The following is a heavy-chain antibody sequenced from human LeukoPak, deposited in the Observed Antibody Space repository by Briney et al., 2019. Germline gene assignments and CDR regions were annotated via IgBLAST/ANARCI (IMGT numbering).Heavy chain of an antibody. CDR2: ISDSGVTK. CDR1: GFTFNTYA. CDR3: AKVRGRVVAPDFGYYFDY. D-gene: IGHD2-15*01. V-gene: IGHV3-23*01. Sequence: GGSLRLSCAASGFTFNTYAMSWVRQAPGKGLEGVSAISDSGVTKSYADSVRGQFTISRDNSRNTLYLQMNSLRADDTAVYYCAKVRGRVVAPDFGYYFDYWGQGTLVTVSS. J-gene: IGHJ4*02.